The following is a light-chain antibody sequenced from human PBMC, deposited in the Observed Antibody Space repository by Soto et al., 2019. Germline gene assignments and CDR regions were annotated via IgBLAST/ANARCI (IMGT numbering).Light chain of an antibody. CDR2: GAS. V-gene: IGKV3-20*01. Sequence: EIVLTQSPGTLSLSPGERATLSCRASQSVSSSYLAWYQQKPGQAPRLLICGASTRATGIPDRFSGSGSGTDFTLTISGLEPEDFAVYYCQQYGSSPGTFGQGTKLEIK. J-gene: IGKJ2*02. CDR3: QQYGSSPGT. CDR1: QSVSSSY.